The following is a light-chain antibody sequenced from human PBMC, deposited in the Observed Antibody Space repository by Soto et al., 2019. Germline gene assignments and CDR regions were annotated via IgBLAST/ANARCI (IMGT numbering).Light chain of an antibody. Sequence: DIQMTQSPSSLSASVGDRVTITCRASQSSTSYLNWFQKKPGKAPKLLIYAASSLRSGVPSRFSGSGSGTDLTLTISSLQPEDFATDYCQQSHSNRGLTFGGGTKVEIK. V-gene: IGKV1-39*01. J-gene: IGKJ4*01. CDR3: QQSHSNRGLT. CDR1: QSSTSY. CDR2: AAS.